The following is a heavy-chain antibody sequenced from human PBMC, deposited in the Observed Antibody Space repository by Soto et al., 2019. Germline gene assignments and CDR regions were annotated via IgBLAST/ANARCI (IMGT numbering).Heavy chain of an antibody. CDR1: GYTFTTYG. V-gene: IGHV1-18*04. Sequence: QVQLVQSGAEVKKPGASLKVSCKASGYTFTTYGLSWVRQAPGQGLEWMGWISVYNCNTHYARAFKGRVTITTDTSTSTAYMELRSLSANDTAVYYCAREREAARQGWFDPCGKGTLDTFSS. CDR3: AREREAARQGWFDP. J-gene: IGHJ5*02. D-gene: IGHD6-25*01. CDR2: ISVYNCNT.